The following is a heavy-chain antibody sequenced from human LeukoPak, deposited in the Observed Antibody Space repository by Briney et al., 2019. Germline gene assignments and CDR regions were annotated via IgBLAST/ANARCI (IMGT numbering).Heavy chain of an antibody. CDR2: IRRSGGST. V-gene: IGHV3-23*01. Sequence: GGSLRLSCAASGFTFSSYGMSWVRQAPGKGLEWVSAIRRSGGSTYYADSVKGRFTISRDNSKNTLYLQMNSLRAEDTAVYYCAKDTPSGYYYGSGRLRICYYYMDVWGKGTTVTISS. CDR3: AKDTPSGYYYGSGRLRICYYYMDV. CDR1: GFTFSSYG. D-gene: IGHD3-10*01. J-gene: IGHJ6*03.